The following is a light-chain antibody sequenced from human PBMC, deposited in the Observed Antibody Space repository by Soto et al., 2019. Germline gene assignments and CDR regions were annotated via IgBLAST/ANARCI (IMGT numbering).Light chain of an antibody. CDR1: PPIRVD. J-gene: IGKJ4*01. CDR3: QQTYAAPLT. Sequence: DIRLTQSPSSLSAFVGDTVTITCQTGPPIRVDLNWYKQKSGKAQTLLISAASALQSGVPSRFSGSGKGTHFTPAISALRPEDFAPYYCQQTYAAPLTFGGGTRVEI. CDR2: AAS. V-gene: IGKV1-39*01.